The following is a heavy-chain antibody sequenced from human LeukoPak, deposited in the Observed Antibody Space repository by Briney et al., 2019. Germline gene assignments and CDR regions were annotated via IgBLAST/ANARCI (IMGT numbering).Heavy chain of an antibody. V-gene: IGHV3-33*01. CDR1: GFTFSSYG. Sequence: GGSLRLSCAPSGFTFSSYGMHWVGQAPGKGLEWVAFIWYDGSNKYYADSVKGRFTISRDNSKNTLYLQMNRLRAEDTAVYYCARDGIGEQLVLYYYGMDVWGQGTTVTVSS. D-gene: IGHD6-13*01. J-gene: IGHJ6*02. CDR2: IWYDGSNK. CDR3: ARDGIGEQLVLYYYGMDV.